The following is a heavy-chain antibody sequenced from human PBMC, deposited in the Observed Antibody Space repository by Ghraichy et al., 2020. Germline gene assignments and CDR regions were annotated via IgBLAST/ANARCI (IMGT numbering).Heavy chain of an antibody. D-gene: IGHD5-24*01. J-gene: IGHJ4*02. Sequence: GGSLRLSCAASGFTFDDYTMHWVRQAPGKGLEWVSLISWDGGSTYYADSVKGRFTISRDNSKNSLYLQMNSLRTEDTALYYCAISEEMATIGSVGYWGQGTLVTVSS. CDR2: ISWDGGST. CDR1: GFTFDDYT. CDR3: AISEEMATIGSVGY. V-gene: IGHV3-43*01.